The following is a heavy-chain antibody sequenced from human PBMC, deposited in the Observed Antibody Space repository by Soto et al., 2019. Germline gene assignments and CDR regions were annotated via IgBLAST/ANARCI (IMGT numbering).Heavy chain of an antibody. V-gene: IGHV2-5*01. CDR1: GFSLTTSGVS. Sequence: QITLKESGPTLVKPTQPLTLTCTFSGFSLTTSGVSVGWIRQPPGKALEWLASIYWNDDKRYSPSLKSRLTLTKDNSNKQVVLTLTNMDPVATATYYCAYRVGSRGTFDYWGQGTLVTVSS. CDR2: IYWNDDK. J-gene: IGHJ4*02. D-gene: IGHD6-25*01. CDR3: AYRVGSRGTFDY.